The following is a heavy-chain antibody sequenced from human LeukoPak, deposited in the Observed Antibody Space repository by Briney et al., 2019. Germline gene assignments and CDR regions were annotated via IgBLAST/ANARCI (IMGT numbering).Heavy chain of an antibody. V-gene: IGHV1-69*04. D-gene: IGHD1-26*01. J-gene: IGHJ4*02. CDR1: GGTFSSYA. CDR3: ARAGERELLYY. CDR2: IIPILGIA. Sequence: SVKVSCKASGGTFSSYAISWVRQAPGQGLEWMGRIIPILGIANYAQKFQGRVTITADKSTSTAYMELSSLRSEDTAVYYCARAGERELLYYWGQGTLVTVSS.